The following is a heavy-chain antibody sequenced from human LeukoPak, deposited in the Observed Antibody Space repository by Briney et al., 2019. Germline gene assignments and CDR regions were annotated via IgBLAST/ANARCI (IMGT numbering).Heavy chain of an antibody. D-gene: IGHD1-20*01. CDR1: GFTVSSNY. Sequence: GGSLRLSCAASGFTVSSNYINWVRQAPGKGLEWVSVIYTGGNTYYAESVRGRFTISRDNSKNTLYLHMNSLRAKNTAVYYCARVDIYNWYYFDYWGQGTLVTVSS. J-gene: IGHJ4*02. V-gene: IGHV3-53*01. CDR2: IYTGGNT. CDR3: ARVDIYNWYYFDY.